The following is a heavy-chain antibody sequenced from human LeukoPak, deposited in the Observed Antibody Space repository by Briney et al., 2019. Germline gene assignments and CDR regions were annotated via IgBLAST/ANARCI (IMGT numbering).Heavy chain of an antibody. CDR2: IRYDGSYK. Sequence: GGSLRLSCAASGFSFSGYGMHWVRQAPGKGLQWMSFIRYDGSYKYYADSVNGRFTISRDNSKNTLYLQMDNPRPDDTAIYYCAGIAVAGLYWGQGTLVTVSS. J-gene: IGHJ4*02. CDR1: GFSFSGYG. V-gene: IGHV3-30*02. CDR3: AGIAVAGLY. D-gene: IGHD6-19*01.